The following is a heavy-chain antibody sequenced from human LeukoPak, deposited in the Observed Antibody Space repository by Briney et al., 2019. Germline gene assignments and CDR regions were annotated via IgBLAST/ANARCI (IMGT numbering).Heavy chain of an antibody. CDR2: ISYDGSNK. J-gene: IGHJ4*02. CDR3: ASLWFGELPFDY. Sequence: GGSLRLSCAVSGFTFSSYAMHWVRQAPGKGLEWVAVISYDGSNKYYADSVKGRFTISRDNSKNTLYLQMNSLRAEDTAVYYCASLWFGELPFDYWGQGTLVTVSS. D-gene: IGHD3-10*01. CDR1: GFTFSSYA. V-gene: IGHV3-30*04.